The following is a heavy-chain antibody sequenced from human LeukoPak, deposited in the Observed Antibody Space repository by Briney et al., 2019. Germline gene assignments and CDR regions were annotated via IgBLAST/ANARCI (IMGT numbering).Heavy chain of an antibody. CDR3: ARVGNWFDP. J-gene: IGHJ5*02. CDR2: IYYSGST. CDR1: GGSIGSHY. Sequence: SEALSLTCSVSGGSIGSHYWSWIRQPPGKGLEWIGYIYYSGSTNYNPSLKSRVTISVDTSKRQFSLKLSSVTAADTAVYYCARVGNWFDPWGQGTLVTVSS. V-gene: IGHV4-59*11.